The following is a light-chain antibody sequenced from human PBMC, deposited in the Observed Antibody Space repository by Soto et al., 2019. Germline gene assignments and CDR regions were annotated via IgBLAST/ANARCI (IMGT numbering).Light chain of an antibody. CDR2: DVS. CDR3: QQYYGLPPLT. V-gene: IGKV1-33*01. CDR1: QDISNY. Sequence: DIQMTQSPPSLSVSVGDRVTITCQVSQDISNYLHWFQQKPGKAPQLLIFDVSNLQTGVPSRFSGGGSGTDFSFIITSLQREDLATYYCQQYYGLPPLTFGQGTRLEI. J-gene: IGKJ5*01.